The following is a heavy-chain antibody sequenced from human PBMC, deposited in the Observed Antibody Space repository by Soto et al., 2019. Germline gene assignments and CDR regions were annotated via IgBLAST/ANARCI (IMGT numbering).Heavy chain of an antibody. Sequence: QVQLVQSGAEVKKPGASVKVSCKASGYTFTSYYMHWVRQAPGQGLEWMGIINPSGGSTSYAQKFRGRVTMTRDTSTSTVYMELSSLRSEDTAVYYCARENIVVVPARRGDYYYGMDVWGQGTTVTVSS. D-gene: IGHD2-2*01. CDR3: ARENIVVVPARRGDYYYGMDV. V-gene: IGHV1-46*01. J-gene: IGHJ6*02. CDR1: GYTFTSYY. CDR2: INPSGGST.